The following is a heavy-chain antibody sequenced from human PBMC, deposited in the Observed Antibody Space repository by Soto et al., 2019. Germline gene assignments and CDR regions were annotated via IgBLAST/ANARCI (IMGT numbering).Heavy chain of an antibody. CDR3: ARDLAGTTTTIGAFDI. Sequence: QVQLVQSGAEVKKPGSSVKVSCKDSGGTFSSYTISWVRQAPGQGLEWMGRIIPILGIANYAQKFQGRVTITADKSTSTAYMELSSLRSEDTAVYYCARDLAGTTTTIGAFDIWGQGTMVTVSS. CDR1: GGTFSSYT. V-gene: IGHV1-69*08. CDR2: IIPILGIA. D-gene: IGHD1-1*01. J-gene: IGHJ3*02.